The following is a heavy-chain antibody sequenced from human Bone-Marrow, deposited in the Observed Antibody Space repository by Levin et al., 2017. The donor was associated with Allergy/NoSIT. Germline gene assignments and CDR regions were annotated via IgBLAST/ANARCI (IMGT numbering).Heavy chain of an antibody. V-gene: IGHV1-69*10. CDR2: IVPLVGLA. Sequence: SVKVSCKASGGTFTTYTFSWVRQAPGHGLEWMGRIVPLVGLADYDQRFQGRLTITADKSTSTTYMELTSLRSDDTAMYYCAREVYGAALDYWGQGTPVTVSS. CDR3: AREVYGAALDY. J-gene: IGHJ4*02. CDR1: GGTFTTYT. D-gene: IGHD2/OR15-2a*01.